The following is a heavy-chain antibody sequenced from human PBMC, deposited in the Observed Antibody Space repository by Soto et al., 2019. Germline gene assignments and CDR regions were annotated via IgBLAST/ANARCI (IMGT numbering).Heavy chain of an antibody. Sequence: GGSLRLSCVASGFTFSSYALHWVRQAPGKGLEWVALISNDGMNTFYADSVKGRMTVSRDKAEKTMYLQMNSLTAEDAAVYYCAKGLRFMEHWGQGTVVTVSS. D-gene: IGHD1-1*01. CDR2: ISNDGMNT. CDR3: AKGLRFMEH. CDR1: GFTFSSYA. J-gene: IGHJ1*01. V-gene: IGHV3-30-3*02.